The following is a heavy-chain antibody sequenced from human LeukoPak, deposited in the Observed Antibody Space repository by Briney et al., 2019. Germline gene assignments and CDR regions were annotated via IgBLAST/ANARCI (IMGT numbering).Heavy chain of an antibody. J-gene: IGHJ4*02. Sequence: WSLRPSCAASGFTFSTSAMSWVRQAPGKGLEGVSGISRSGEITYYEDSVRCRFTISKDISKNTLYLQMDSLRAEDTAIYYCAKEEVPNDFWGQGTLVTVSS. CDR1: GFTFSTSA. CDR3: AKEEVPNDF. D-gene: IGHD1-1*01. V-gene: IGHV3-23*01. CDR2: ISRSGEIT.